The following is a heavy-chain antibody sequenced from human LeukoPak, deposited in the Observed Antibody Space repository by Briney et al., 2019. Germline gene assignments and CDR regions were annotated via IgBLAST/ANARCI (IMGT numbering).Heavy chain of an antibody. J-gene: IGHJ4*02. Sequence: APVTVSFKASGYTFTIYSINWVRQAPGQGLEWMGWISAYNGNTKYAQKLQGRVTMTTDTSTTTAYMEPSRLRSDDTAVYYCARGRGYYYGSSGYGYFDYWGQGTLVTVSS. D-gene: IGHD3-22*01. V-gene: IGHV1-18*01. CDR3: ARGRGYYYGSSGYGYFDY. CDR1: GYTFTIYS. CDR2: ISAYNGNT.